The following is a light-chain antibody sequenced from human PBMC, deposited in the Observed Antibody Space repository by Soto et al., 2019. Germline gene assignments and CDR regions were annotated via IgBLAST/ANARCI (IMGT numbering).Light chain of an antibody. CDR1: QVIDNY. CDR3: QKYNSAPWP. J-gene: IGKJ1*01. Sequence: DIQMTQSPSSLSASVGDRVTITCRASQVIDNYLAWYQQQPGKVPRLLIYAGSVLQAGVPPRFTGSGSGTDFTLTISSLQPEDVATYFCQKYNSAPWPFGQGTKVEIK. CDR2: AGS. V-gene: IGKV1-27*01.